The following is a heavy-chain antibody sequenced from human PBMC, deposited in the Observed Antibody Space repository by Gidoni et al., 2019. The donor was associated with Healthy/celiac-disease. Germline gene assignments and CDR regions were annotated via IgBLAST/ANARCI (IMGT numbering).Heavy chain of an antibody. D-gene: IGHD5-18*01. V-gene: IGHV4-34*01. CDR1: GVSFSGYY. J-gene: IGHJ4*02. Sequence: QVQLQPLCAGLLKASETLSLTCAVYGVSFSGYYWSWIRQPSGKGLEWIGEINHSGSTNYNPSLKSRVTISVDTSKNQFSLKLSSVTAADTAVYYCARGGYSYGYNYWGQGTLVTVSS. CDR3: ARGGYSYGYNY. CDR2: INHSGST.